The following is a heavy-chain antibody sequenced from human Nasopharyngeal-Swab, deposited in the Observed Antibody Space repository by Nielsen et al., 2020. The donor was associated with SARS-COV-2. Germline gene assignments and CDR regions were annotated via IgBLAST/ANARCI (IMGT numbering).Heavy chain of an antibody. CDR3: ASWGIAARPDP. J-gene: IGHJ5*02. V-gene: IGHV3-30*03. Sequence: SCAASGFTFSSYGMHWVRQAPGKGLEWVAVISYDGSNKYYADSVKGRFTISRDNSKNTLYLQMNSLRAEDTAVYYCASWGIAARPDPWGQGTLVTVSS. D-gene: IGHD6-6*01. CDR1: GFTFSSYG. CDR2: ISYDGSNK.